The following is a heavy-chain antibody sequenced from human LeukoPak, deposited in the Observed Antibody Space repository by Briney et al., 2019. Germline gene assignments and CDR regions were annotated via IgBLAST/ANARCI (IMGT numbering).Heavy chain of an antibody. Sequence: SETLSLTCTVSSYSISSGYYWGWIRQPPGKGLEWIGSIYHSGNTYYNPSLKSRVTISVDTSKNQFSLKLSSVTAADTAVYYCARGVLYWGQGTLVTVSS. CDR2: IYHSGNT. J-gene: IGHJ4*02. CDR3: ARGVLY. CDR1: SYSISSGYY. V-gene: IGHV4-38-2*02.